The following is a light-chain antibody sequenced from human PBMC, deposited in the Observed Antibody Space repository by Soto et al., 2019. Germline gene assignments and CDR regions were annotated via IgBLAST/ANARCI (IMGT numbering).Light chain of an antibody. J-gene: IGKJ4*02. V-gene: IGKV3-15*01. CDR2: GAF. Sequence: MTQCPFTLSGSPGERAPLSCRASQSVSSNLAWYQQKPGQAPSLLIYGAFTRATGIPARFSGTGSGTEFTLTISSLQSEDFATYYCQQYTNWPLTFGGGTKVDIK. CDR1: QSVSSN. CDR3: QQYTNWPLT.